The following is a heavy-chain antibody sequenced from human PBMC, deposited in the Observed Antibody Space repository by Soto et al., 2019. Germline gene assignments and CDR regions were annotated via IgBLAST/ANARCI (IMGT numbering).Heavy chain of an antibody. D-gene: IGHD4-17*01. CDR3: ARTPYGGYFDR. J-gene: IGHJ4*02. CDR2: IYQSGST. Sequence: SETLSLTCAVSGGSINSGGFSWSWIRQPPGKGLEWIGYIYQSGSTYYNPSLKSRVTLSVDTSNNRFSLKMNSVTAADTAVYYCARTPYGGYFDRWGQGTQVTVSS. V-gene: IGHV4-30-2*01. CDR1: GGSINSGGFS.